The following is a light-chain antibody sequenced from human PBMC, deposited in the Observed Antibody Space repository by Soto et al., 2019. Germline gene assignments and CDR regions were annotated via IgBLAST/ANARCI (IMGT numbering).Light chain of an antibody. Sequence: DIQMTQSPSSLSASVGDRVTITCRASQGITYYLAWYQQKPGKVPKLLIYAASTLQSGVPYRFSGGGSGADFTLTISSLEPEDVATCYCQNYIGARLNLGGGTKADIK. CDR1: QGITYY. V-gene: IGKV1-27*01. J-gene: IGKJ4*01. CDR2: AAS. CDR3: QNYIGARLN.